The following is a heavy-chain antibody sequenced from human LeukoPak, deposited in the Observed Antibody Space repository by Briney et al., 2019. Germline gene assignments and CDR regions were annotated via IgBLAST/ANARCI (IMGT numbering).Heavy chain of an antibody. CDR1: GFTFDDYA. D-gene: IGHD2-8*02. Sequence: QPGGSLRLSCAVSGFTFDDYAMHWVRQVPGKGLEWVSGLNWNGGITAYADSVKGRFTVSRDNTKNSLYLQMNSLRGEDTALYYCAKDTGLSLVALDSWGQGTLVTVSS. CDR2: LNWNGGIT. J-gene: IGHJ4*02. CDR3: AKDTGLSLVALDS. V-gene: IGHV3-9*01.